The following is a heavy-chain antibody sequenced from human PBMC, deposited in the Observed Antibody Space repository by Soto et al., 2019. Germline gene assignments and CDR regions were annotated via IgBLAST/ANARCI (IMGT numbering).Heavy chain of an antibody. CDR2: ISAYNGNT. Sequence: QVQLVQSGAEVKKPGASVKVSCKASGYTFTSYGISWVRQAPGQGLEWMGWISAYNGNTNYAQKVQGRVTMTTDTSXXTANMELRSLRSDDTAVYYCAGSLLGGYGLEGESDWGQGTLVTVSS. CDR1: GYTFTSYG. CDR3: AGSLLGGYGLEGESD. D-gene: IGHD5-18*01. V-gene: IGHV1-18*01. J-gene: IGHJ4*02.